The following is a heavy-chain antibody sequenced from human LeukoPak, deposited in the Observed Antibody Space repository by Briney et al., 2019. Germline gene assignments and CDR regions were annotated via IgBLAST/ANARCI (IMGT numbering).Heavy chain of an antibody. V-gene: IGHV4-38-2*02. Sequence: PSETLSLTCTVSGYSISSGYYWGWIRQPAGKGLEWIGSMYHSGSPYYNPSLKSRVTISVDTSKNQFSLKLSSVTAADTAVYYCARGASNWNYATGPETYFDYWGQGTLVTVSS. CDR2: MYHSGSP. CDR3: ARGASNWNYATGPETYFDY. D-gene: IGHD1-7*01. CDR1: GYSISSGYY. J-gene: IGHJ4*02.